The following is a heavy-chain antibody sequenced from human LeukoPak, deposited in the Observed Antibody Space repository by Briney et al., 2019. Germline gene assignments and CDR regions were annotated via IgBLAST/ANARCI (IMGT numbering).Heavy chain of an antibody. V-gene: IGHV4-34*01. CDR2: INHSGST. CDR3: ARRRMVGCFGDTACYFDY. J-gene: IGHJ4*02. CDR1: GGSFSGYY. D-gene: IGHD3-10*01. Sequence: PSETLSLTCAVYGGSFSGYYWSWIRQPPGKGLEWIGEINHSGSTNYNPSLKSRVTISVDTSKNQFSLKLSSVTAADTAVYYCARRRMVGCFGDTACYFDYWGQGTLVTVSS.